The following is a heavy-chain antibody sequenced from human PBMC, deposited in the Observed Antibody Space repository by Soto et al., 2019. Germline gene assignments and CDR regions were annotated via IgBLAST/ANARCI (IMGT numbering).Heavy chain of an antibody. CDR3: GKVLVGATGHTDSDS. D-gene: IGHD2-15*01. J-gene: IGHJ4*02. CDR2: IDYNGVT. Sequence: PSEALSLTCTVFGGSIYRSGYYWGWIRRPPVRAFEWIGNIDYNGVTNTNPSPKNPVTISRDTSKNRFSLKLTSVTAADTALYYCGKVLVGATGHTDSDSWGPGTLVTVSS. CDR1: GGSIYRSGYY. V-gene: IGHV4-39*01.